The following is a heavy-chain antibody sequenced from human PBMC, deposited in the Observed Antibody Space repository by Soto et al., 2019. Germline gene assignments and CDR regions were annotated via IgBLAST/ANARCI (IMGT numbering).Heavy chain of an antibody. CDR3: AYAYCGGDCSQNFDY. CDR2: INHSGST. D-gene: IGHD2-21*02. Sequence: QVQLQQWGAGLLKPSETLSLTCAVYGGSFSGYYWSWIRQPPGKGLEWIGEINHSGSTNYNPSHKSRVTISVDTSKNQFSLKLSSVTAADTAVYYCAYAYCGGDCSQNFDYWGQGTLVTVSS. V-gene: IGHV4-34*01. J-gene: IGHJ4*02. CDR1: GGSFSGYY.